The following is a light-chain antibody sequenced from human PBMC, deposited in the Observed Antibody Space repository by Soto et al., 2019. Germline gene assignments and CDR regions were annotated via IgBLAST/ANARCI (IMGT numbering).Light chain of an antibody. CDR2: DAS. Sequence: IQLTQSPSTLSASVGDRVTITCWASQSISTWLAWYQQKPGKAPKLLIYDASSLQSGVPSRFSGHGSGTDFTLTISSLQPDDFATYYCQQYNSYTTFGQGTKVDIK. J-gene: IGKJ2*01. V-gene: IGKV1-5*01. CDR3: QQYNSYTT. CDR1: QSISTW.